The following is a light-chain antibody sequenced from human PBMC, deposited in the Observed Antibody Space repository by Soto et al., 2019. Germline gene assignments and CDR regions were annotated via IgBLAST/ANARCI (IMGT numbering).Light chain of an antibody. CDR3: QHYGSSSWT. V-gene: IGKV3-20*01. CDR1: QSVSSSY. CDR2: GAS. Sequence: EIVLTQSPGTPSLSPGEGATLSCRASQSVSSSYLAWYQQKPGQAPRLLIHGASSRATGIPDRFSGSGSGTDFTLTISRLEPEDFAVYYCQHYGSSSWTFGQGTKVDIK. J-gene: IGKJ1*01.